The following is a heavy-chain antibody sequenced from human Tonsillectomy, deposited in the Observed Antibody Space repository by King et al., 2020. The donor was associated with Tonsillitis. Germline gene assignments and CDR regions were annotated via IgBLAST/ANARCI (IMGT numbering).Heavy chain of an antibody. CDR1: GFTFSSYA. J-gene: IGHJ4*02. CDR2: ISGSGGNT. CDR3: AKAFIAARGGPGDY. D-gene: IGHD6-6*01. Sequence: VQLVESGGGLVQPGGSLRLSCAASGFTFSSYAMTWVRQAPGKGLEWVSAISGSGGNTYYADSVKGRFTITRDNSKNTLYLQLNSLRAEDTAVYYCAKAFIAARGGPGDYWGQGTLVTVSS. V-gene: IGHV3-23*04.